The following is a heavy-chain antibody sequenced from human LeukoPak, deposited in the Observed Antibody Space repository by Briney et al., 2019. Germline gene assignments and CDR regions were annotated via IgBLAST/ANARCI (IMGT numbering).Heavy chain of an antibody. CDR1: GASINNNY. Sequence: SETLSLTCTVSGASINNNYWNWIRQPPGKGLEWLGYISYSGSTNYSPSLRSRVSMSLDTSKNQSSLRLNSVTAADTAVYYCATAMDWGSRWYFDLWGRGTLVTVSS. CDR2: ISYSGST. V-gene: IGHV4-59*01. CDR3: ATAMDWGSRWYFDL. D-gene: IGHD3/OR15-3a*01. J-gene: IGHJ2*01.